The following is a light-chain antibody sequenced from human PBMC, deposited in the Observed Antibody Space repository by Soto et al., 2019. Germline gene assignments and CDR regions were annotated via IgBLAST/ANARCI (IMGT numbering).Light chain of an antibody. CDR2: EVT. CDR3: YSYAGSGTFV. V-gene: IGLV2-23*02. CDR1: SSDVGSYNL. Sequence: QSVLTQPASVSGSPGQSITISCTGTSSDVGSYNLVSWYQQHPGKAPKLMIYEVTKRPSGVSDRFSGSKSGNTASLTISGLQADDEADYYCYSYAGSGTFVFATGTKVTVL. J-gene: IGLJ1*01.